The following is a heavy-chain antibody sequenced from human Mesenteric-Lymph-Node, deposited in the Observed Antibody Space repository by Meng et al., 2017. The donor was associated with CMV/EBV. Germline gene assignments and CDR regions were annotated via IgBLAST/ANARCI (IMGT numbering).Heavy chain of an antibody. V-gene: IGHV1-18*01. J-gene: IGHJ4*02. D-gene: IGHD1-1*01. CDR3: ARDCSTTACPTRY. Sequence: ASVKVSCKASGYTFTGYYIHWVRQAPGHGLEWMGWISAYNGNTDYAQKFQGRVNMTTDTSTSTAYMELRSLRSDDTALYFCARDCSTTACPTRYWGQGTLVTVSS. CDR2: ISAYNGNT. CDR1: GYTFTGYY.